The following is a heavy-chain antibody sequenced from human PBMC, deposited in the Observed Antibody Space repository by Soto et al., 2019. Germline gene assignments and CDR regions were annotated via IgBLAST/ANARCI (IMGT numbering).Heavy chain of an antibody. D-gene: IGHD4-17*01. J-gene: IGHJ3*02. CDR3: AREAGDSEAFDI. V-gene: IGHV1-46*03. CDR2: INPSGNAT. Sequence: QVQLVQSGAEVKKPGASVKVSCQAFGYTFTRFYIHWVRQAPGQGLEWMGIINPSGNATSFAQKCQGRVTTTRDSSTGTVYMDLASLKYDDTAVYYCAREAGDSEAFDIWGQGTVVTVSS. CDR1: GYTFTRFY.